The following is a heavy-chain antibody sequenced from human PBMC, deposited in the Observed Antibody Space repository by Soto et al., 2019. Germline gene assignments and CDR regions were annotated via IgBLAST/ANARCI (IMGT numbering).Heavy chain of an antibody. Sequence: YGPTLVNRTQTLTLPCTFSGFSLSRNEVGVGVGWIRQPPGKALEWLALFCWNDDKCYKSSLKNRLSITKDTSKNQVVLTIANMEHVDTFTYYGAHGNEFWSATSLGWFDL. V-gene: IGHV2-5*01. CDR1: GFSLSRNEVG. J-gene: IGHJ5*02. D-gene: IGHD3-3*01. CDR2: FCWNDDK. CDR3: AHGNEFWSATSLGWFDL.